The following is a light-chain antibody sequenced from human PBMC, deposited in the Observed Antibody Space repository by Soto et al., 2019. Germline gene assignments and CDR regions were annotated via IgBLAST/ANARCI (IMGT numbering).Light chain of an antibody. CDR2: DVS. Sequence: EIVMTQSPGTLSVSPGERATLSCRAGQGVTTNFAWYQQKSGQSPRLLIYDVSIRATGVPARFSGTGSETDFTLTISGLQSEDSAVYFCQQYNNWPFSFDQGTRLEI. J-gene: IGKJ5*01. V-gene: IGKV3-15*01. CDR3: QQYNNWPFS. CDR1: QGVTTN.